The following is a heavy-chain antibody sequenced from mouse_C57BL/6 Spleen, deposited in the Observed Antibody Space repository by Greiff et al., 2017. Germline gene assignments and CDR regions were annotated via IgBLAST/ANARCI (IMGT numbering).Heavy chain of an antibody. D-gene: IGHD1-1*01. CDR1: GYTFTSYW. Sequence: QVQLQQPGAELVRPGSSVKLSCKASGYTFTSYWMDWVKQRPGQGLEWIGNIYPSDSETHYNQKFKDKATLTVDKSSSTAYMQLSSLTSEDSAVYYCARGYYGSSTAYWGQGTLVTVSA. J-gene: IGHJ3*01. CDR2: IYPSDSET. V-gene: IGHV1-61*01. CDR3: ARGYYGSSTAY.